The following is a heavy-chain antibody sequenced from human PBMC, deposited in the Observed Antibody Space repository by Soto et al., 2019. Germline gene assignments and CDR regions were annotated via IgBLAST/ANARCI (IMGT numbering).Heavy chain of an antibody. J-gene: IGHJ6*03. V-gene: IGHV3-48*01. Sequence: EVQLVESGGGLVQPVGSLRLSCAASGFTFSSYSMNWVRQAPGKGLEWVSYISSSSSTIYYADSVKGRFTISRDNAKNSLYLQMNSLRAEDTAVYYCASSRRDCSGGSCPYYYYYYMDVWGKGTTVTVSS. D-gene: IGHD2-15*01. CDR3: ASSRRDCSGGSCPYYYYYYMDV. CDR1: GFTFSSYS. CDR2: ISSSSSTI.